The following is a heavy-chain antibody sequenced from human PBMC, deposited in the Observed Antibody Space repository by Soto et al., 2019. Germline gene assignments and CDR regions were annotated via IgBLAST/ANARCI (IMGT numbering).Heavy chain of an antibody. CDR2: INAGNGNT. Sequence: ASVKVSCKASGYTFTSYAMHWVRQAPGQSLEWTGWINAGNGNTKYSQKFQGRVTITRDKSASTPSTEISSLSSDDTVVYYGQRGASSLIDYWRQLTLVTVTS. D-gene: IGHD1-26*01. J-gene: IGHJ4*02. V-gene: IGHV1-3*01. CDR3: QRGASSLIDY. CDR1: GYTFTSYA.